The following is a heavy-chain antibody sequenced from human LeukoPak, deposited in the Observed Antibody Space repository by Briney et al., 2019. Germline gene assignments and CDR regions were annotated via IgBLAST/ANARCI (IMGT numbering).Heavy chain of an antibody. CDR1: GFTFSSYS. CDR2: ISSSSSYI. J-gene: IGHJ4*02. CDR3: ARDAYDCGDSRRLDY. D-gene: IGHD4-17*01. V-gene: IGHV3-21*01. Sequence: GGSLRLSCAASGFTFSSYSMNWVRQAPGKGLEWVSSISSSSSYIYYADSVKGRFTISRDNAKNSLYLQMNSLRAEDTAVYYCARDAYDCGDSRRLDYWGQGTLVTVSS.